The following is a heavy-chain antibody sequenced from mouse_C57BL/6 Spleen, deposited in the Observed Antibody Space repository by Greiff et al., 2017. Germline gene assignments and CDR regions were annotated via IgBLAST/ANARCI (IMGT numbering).Heavy chain of an antibody. J-gene: IGHJ3*01. D-gene: IGHD1-3*01. CDR3: ARGDNSSWFAY. CDR2: IDPSDSYT. Sequence: QVHLQQPSAELVLPRASVKLSCKASRYTFTSYWLHWVKQRPGQGLEWIGEIDPSDSYTNYNQQFKCKSTLTVDKSSSTAYIQLSSLTSEDSAVEYCARGDNSSWFAYWGQWRLVTVPA. CDR1: RYTFTSYW. V-gene: IGHV1-69*01.